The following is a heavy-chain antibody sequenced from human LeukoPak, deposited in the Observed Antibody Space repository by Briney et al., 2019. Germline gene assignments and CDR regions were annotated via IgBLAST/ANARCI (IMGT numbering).Heavy chain of an antibody. CDR1: GFTFSSYA. J-gene: IGHJ4*02. Sequence: GSLRLSCAASGFTFSSYAMHWVRQAPGKGLEWVAVISYDGSNKYYADSVKGRFTISRDNSKNTLYLQMNSLRAEDTAVYYCARDGSYYGSLDYWGQGTLVTVSS. CDR3: ARDGSYYGSLDY. V-gene: IGHV3-30-3*01. D-gene: IGHD3-10*01. CDR2: ISYDGSNK.